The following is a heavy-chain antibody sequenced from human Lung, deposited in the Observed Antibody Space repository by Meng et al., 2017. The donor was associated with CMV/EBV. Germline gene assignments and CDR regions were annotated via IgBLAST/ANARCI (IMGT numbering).Heavy chain of an antibody. J-gene: IGHJ6*02. D-gene: IGHD2-2*01. CDR3: AINIVEVPAADFHYYYYGMDV. V-gene: IGHV1-69*02. CDR1: GYTFSSYT. Sequence: SVXVSXXASGYTFSSYTISWVRQAPGQGLEWMGRINPNIGIANYAQKFQGRVTITADKSTSTAYMELSSLRSEDTAVYYCAINIVEVPAADFHYYYYGMDVWGQGXTVTVSS. CDR2: INPNIGIA.